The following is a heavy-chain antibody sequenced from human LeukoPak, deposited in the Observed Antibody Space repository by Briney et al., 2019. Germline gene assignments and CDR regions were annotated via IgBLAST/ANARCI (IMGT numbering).Heavy chain of an antibody. Sequence: SETLSLTCTVSGGSITSDNYFWSWIRQPAGKGLEWIGRMSTSGSTNYNPSLKSRVTISVDTSKNQFSLKLSSVTAADTALYYCARSRGYFDYWGQGTLVTVSS. V-gene: IGHV4-61*02. J-gene: IGHJ4*02. D-gene: IGHD6-13*01. CDR2: MSTSGST. CDR3: ARSRGYFDY. CDR1: GGSITSDNYF.